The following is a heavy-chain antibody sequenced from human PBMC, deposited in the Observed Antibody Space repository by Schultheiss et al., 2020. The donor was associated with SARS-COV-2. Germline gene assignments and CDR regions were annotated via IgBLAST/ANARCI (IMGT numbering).Heavy chain of an antibody. CDR1: GFTVSSNY. CDR2: IYSVGNT. V-gene: IGHV3-53*01. Sequence: GESLKISCAASGFTVSSNYMSWVRQAPGKGLEWVSVIYSVGNTYYADSVRGRFTISRDNSKNTLNLLMNSLRAEDTAIYYCARNRGYYDTSGYPDVFDFWGQGTTVTVSS. D-gene: IGHD3-22*01. CDR3: ARNRGYYDTSGYPDVFDF. J-gene: IGHJ3*01.